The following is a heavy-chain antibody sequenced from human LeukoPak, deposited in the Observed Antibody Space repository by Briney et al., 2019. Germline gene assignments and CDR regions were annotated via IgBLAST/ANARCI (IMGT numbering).Heavy chain of an antibody. Sequence: GGSLRLSCAASGFTVSSSYMSWVRQAPGRGLEWVSVIYSGGITYYADSVKGRFTISRDNSKNTLYLQMNSLRAEDTAVYYCASDSNPNSYYYGMDVWGQGTTVTVSS. J-gene: IGHJ6*02. CDR1: GFTVSSSY. V-gene: IGHV3-66*01. CDR2: IYSGGIT. D-gene: IGHD4-23*01. CDR3: ASDSNPNSYYYGMDV.